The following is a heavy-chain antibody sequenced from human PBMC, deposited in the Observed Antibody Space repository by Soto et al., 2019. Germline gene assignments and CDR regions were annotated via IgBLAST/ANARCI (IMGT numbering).Heavy chain of an antibody. CDR1: GYTFTNYG. J-gene: IGHJ6*02. CDR3: ARGPTQATTGGMDV. Sequence: GASVKVSCKASGYTFTNYGVSWVRQAPGQGLEWMGWISAYNGNTNYAQKLQGRVTMTTDTSTSTAYMELRSLRSDDTAVYYCARGPTQATTGGMDVWGQGTTVTVSS. CDR2: ISAYNGNT. D-gene: IGHD1-1*01. V-gene: IGHV1-18*01.